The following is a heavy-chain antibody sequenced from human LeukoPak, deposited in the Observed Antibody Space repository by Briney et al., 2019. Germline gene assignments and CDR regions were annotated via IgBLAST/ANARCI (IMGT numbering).Heavy chain of an antibody. D-gene: IGHD1-26*01. CDR2: IYLADADA. CDR3: ARHTREGSHFQH. CDR1: GYSYNSYW. J-gene: IGHJ1*01. V-gene: IGHV5-51*01. Sequence: GESLKISCKGSGYSYNSYWIGWVRQMPGKGLEWMGIIYLADADARYSPSCQGQVSFSADRSINTAYLQWSRLRASDTAMYYCARHTREGSHFQHWAQGSLVPVPS.